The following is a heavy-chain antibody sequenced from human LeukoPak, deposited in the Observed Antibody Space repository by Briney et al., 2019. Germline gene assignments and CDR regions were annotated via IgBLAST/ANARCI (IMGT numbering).Heavy chain of an antibody. J-gene: IGHJ4*02. V-gene: IGHV1-46*01. CDR2: INPSGGST. CDR3: ATNYYDFWSGYYFDY. D-gene: IGHD3-3*01. CDR1: GYTLTSYY. Sequence: ASVKVSCKASGYTLTSYYMHWVRQAPGQGLEWMGIINPSGGSTSYAQKFQGRVTMTRDTSTSTVYMELSSLRSEDTAVYYCATNYYDFWSGYYFDYWGQGTLVTVSS.